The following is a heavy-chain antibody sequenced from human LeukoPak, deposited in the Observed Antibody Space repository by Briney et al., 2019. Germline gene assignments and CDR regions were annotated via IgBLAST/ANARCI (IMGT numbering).Heavy chain of an antibody. CDR1: GYTFTGYY. CDR3: ARVLCWNYDYYGMDV. V-gene: IGHV1-2*02. CDR2: INPNSGAT. J-gene: IGHJ6*02. Sequence: ASVKVSCKTSGYTFTGYYIHWVRQAPGQGLEWMGWINPNSGATDYAQKFQGRVTMTRDTSISTAYMELSRLRSDDTAVYFCARVLCWNYDYYGMDVWGQGTTVTVSS. D-gene: IGHD3-16*01.